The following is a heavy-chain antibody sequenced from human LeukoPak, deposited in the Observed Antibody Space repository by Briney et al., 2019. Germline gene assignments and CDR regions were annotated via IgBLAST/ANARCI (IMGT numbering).Heavy chain of an antibody. CDR1: GGSISSYY. Sequence: SETLSLTCTVSGGSISSYYWSWIRQPPGKGLEWIGYIYYSGSTNYNPSLKSRVTISVDTSKNQFSLKLSSVTAADTAVYYCARDPKNLRGAFDIWGQGTMVTVSS. J-gene: IGHJ3*02. CDR3: ARDPKNLRGAFDI. V-gene: IGHV4-59*01. CDR2: IYYSGST.